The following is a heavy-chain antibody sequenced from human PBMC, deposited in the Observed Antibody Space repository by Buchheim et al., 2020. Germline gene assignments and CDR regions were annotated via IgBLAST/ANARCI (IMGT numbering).Heavy chain of an antibody. CDR2: ISGSAIST. CDR1: GFTFSSYA. CDR3: ASLYDTSGYYYAADY. V-gene: IGHV3-23*01. Sequence: EVQLLESGGGLVQPGGSLRLSCAASGFTFSSYAMSWVRQAPGKGLEWVSSISGSAISTYYADSVKGRFTISRDDSKNTLYLQMNSLRAEDTAVYYCASLYDTSGYYYAADYWGQGTL. J-gene: IGHJ4*02. D-gene: IGHD3-22*01.